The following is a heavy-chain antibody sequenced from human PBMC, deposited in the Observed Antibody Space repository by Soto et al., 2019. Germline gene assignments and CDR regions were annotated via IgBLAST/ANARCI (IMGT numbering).Heavy chain of an antibody. V-gene: IGHV4-59*12. D-gene: IGHD6-6*01. Sequence: PSETLSLTCTVSGGSISSYYWSWIRQPPGKGLEWIGYIYYSGSTNYNPSLKSRVTISVDTSKNQFSLKLSSVTAADTAVYYCARHRAARPIEYWGQGTLVTVSS. CDR2: IYYSGST. CDR1: GGSISSYY. J-gene: IGHJ4*02. CDR3: ARHRAARPIEY.